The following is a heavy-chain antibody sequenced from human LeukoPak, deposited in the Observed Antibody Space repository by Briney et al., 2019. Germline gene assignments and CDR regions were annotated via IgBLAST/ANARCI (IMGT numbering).Heavy chain of an antibody. CDR1: GGSISSYY. CDR3: ATRGYGSYYYYYGMDV. V-gene: IGHV4-59*01. D-gene: IGHD1-1*01. CDR2: IYYSGST. Sequence: SETLSLTCTASGGSISSYYWSWIRQPPGKGLEWIGYIYYSGSTNYNPSLKSRVTISVDTSKNQFSLKLSSVTAADTAVYYCATRGYGSYYYYYGMDVWGQGTTVTVSS. J-gene: IGHJ6*02.